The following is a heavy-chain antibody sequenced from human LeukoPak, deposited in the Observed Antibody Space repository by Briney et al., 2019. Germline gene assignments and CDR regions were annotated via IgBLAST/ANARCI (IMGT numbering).Heavy chain of an antibody. Sequence: SETLSLTCSVYGGSFTGDYWTWIRQPPGKGLEWIGEIYPTGSTKYNASLNSRVTISLDTSKNRFSLKLSSVTAADTAVYYCARNDMEYSSSWWPFDYWGQGTLVTVSS. CDR2: IYPTGST. D-gene: IGHD6-13*01. CDR1: GGSFTGDY. J-gene: IGHJ4*02. CDR3: ARNDMEYSSSWWPFDY. V-gene: IGHV4-34*01.